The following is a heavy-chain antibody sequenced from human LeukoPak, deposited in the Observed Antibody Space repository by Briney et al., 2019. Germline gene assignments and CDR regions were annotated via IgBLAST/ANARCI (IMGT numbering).Heavy chain of an antibody. CDR1: GYSIRSGYY. CDR2: IYHSGST. J-gene: IGHJ4*02. V-gene: IGHV4-38-2*02. Sequence: SETLSLTCTVSGYSIRSGYYWGWIRQPPGKGLEWIGNIYHSGSTYSSPSLKSRVTISVDKSKNQFSLKLSSVTAADTAVYYCAFPWGSSGYVDYWGQGTLVTVSS. CDR3: AFPWGSSGYVDY. D-gene: IGHD6-19*01.